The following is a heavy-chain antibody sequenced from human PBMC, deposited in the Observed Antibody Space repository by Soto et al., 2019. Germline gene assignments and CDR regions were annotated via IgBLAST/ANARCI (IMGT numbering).Heavy chain of an antibody. D-gene: IGHD2-2*01. CDR1: GGTFSSYA. J-gene: IGHJ6*02. CDR2: IIPIFGTA. Sequence: SVKVSCKASGGTFSSYAISWVRQAPGQGLEWMGGIIPIFGTANYAQKFQGRVTITADKSTSTASMELSSLRSEDTAVYYCARDRGPAAIAQYYYYGMDVWGQGTTVTVSS. CDR3: ARDRGPAAIAQYYYYGMDV. V-gene: IGHV1-69*06.